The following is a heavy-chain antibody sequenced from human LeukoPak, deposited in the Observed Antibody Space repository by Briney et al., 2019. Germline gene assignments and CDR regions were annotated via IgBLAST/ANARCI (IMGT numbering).Heavy chain of an antibody. J-gene: IGHJ5*02. V-gene: IGHV3-30*04. Sequence: PGRSLRLSCAASGFIFSDYAIHWVRQAPGKGLEWVAVISYDGANKYYADSVKGRFTISRDNSKNTLYLQMNSLRAEDTAVYFCARERIAATGTGWFDPWGQGTLVTVSS. CDR2: ISYDGANK. D-gene: IGHD6-13*01. CDR3: ARERIAATGTGWFDP. CDR1: GFIFSDYA.